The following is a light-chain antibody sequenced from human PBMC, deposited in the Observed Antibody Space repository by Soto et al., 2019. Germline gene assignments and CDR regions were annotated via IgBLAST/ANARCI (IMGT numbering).Light chain of an antibody. V-gene: IGKV1-5*03. J-gene: IGKJ1*01. CDR3: QRYNRYSWT. CDR2: KAS. Sequence: IQMTQSAYTLSASVGESGCTPYRASQSISSWLAWYQQKPGKAPKLLIYKASSLESGVPSRFSGSGSGTEFPITISSLQPDDFAPYYCQRYNRYSWTFDQGTKVDIK. CDR1: QSISSW.